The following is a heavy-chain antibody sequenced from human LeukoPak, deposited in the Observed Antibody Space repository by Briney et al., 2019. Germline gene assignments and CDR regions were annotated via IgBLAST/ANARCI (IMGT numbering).Heavy chain of an antibody. D-gene: IGHD5-24*01. CDR3: ATVEMATSTLGYYFDY. CDR2: ISSSSSYT. CDR1: GFTFSDYY. V-gene: IGHV3-11*03. Sequence: PGGSLRLSCAASGFTFSDYYMSWLRQAPWKGLEWVSYISSSSSYTNYADSVKGRFTISRDNAKNSLYLQMNSLRAEDTAVYYCATVEMATSTLGYYFDYWGQGTLVTVSS. J-gene: IGHJ4*02.